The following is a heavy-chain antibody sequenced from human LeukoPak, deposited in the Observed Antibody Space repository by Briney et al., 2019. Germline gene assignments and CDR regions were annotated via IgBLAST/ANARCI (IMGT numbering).Heavy chain of an antibody. CDR1: GFTFSSYW. D-gene: IGHD5-18*01. Sequence: GWSLRLSCAASGFTFSSYWLSWVRQAPGKGLEWLADIYQDGSEKYYVDSAKGRFTISRDNAKNSLYLQMNSLRAEDTAVYYCARWWVGTQEGYSYGYYYYYGMDVWGQGTTVTVSS. J-gene: IGHJ6*02. V-gene: IGHV3-7*01. CDR3: ARWWVGTQEGYSYGYYYYYGMDV. CDR2: IYQDGSEK.